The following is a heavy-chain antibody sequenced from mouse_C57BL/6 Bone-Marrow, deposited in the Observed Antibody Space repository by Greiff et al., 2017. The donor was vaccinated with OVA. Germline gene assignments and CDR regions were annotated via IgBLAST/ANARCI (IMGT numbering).Heavy chain of an antibody. CDR1: GYTFTSYW. CDR2: IHPNSGST. V-gene: IGHV1-64*01. CDR3: ARMYCLGYFDV. Sequence: QVQLQQPGAELVKPGASVKLSCKASGYTFTSYWMHWVKQRPGQGLEWIGMIHPNSGSTNYNEKFKSKATLTVDKSSSTAYMQLSSLTSEDSAVYYGARMYCLGYFDVWGTGTTVTVSS. J-gene: IGHJ1*03.